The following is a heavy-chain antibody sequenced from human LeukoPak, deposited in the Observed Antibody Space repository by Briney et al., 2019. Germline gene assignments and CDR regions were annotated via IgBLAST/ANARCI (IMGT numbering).Heavy chain of an antibody. V-gene: IGHV3-7*01. J-gene: IGHJ6*03. CDR2: IKQDGSEE. CDR3: ARLLPNYYYYYMDV. Sequence: GGSLRLSCAASGFTFSSYWMSWVRQAPGKGLEWVANIKQDGSEEYYVDSVKGRFTISRDNAKNSLYLQMNSLTAEDTAVYYCARLLPNYYYYYMDVWGKGTTVTVSS. CDR1: GFTFSSYW.